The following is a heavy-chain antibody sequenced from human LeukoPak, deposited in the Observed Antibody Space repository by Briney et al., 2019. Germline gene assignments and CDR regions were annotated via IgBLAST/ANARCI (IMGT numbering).Heavy chain of an antibody. CDR3: ARSQYSSGWYWFDP. Sequence: PSETLSLTCAVYGGSFSGYYWSWIRQPPGKGLEWIGEMNHSGSTNYNPSLKSRLTISVDTSKNQFSLKLSSVTAADTAVYYCARSQYSSGWYWFDPWGRGTLVTVSS. V-gene: IGHV4-34*01. CDR1: GGSFSGYY. J-gene: IGHJ5*02. D-gene: IGHD6-19*01. CDR2: MNHSGST.